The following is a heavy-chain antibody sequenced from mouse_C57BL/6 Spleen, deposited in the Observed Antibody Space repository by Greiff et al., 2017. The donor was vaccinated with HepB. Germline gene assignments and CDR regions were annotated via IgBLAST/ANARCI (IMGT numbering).Heavy chain of an antibody. CDR1: GYTFTSYW. CDR3: ARSGLDSNYFAY. D-gene: IGHD2-5*01. Sequence: QVQLQQPGAELVRPGSSVKLSCKASGYTFTSYWMHWVKQRPIHGLEWIGNIDPSDSETHYNQKFKDKATLTVDKSSSTAYMQLSSLTSEDSAVYYCARSGLDSNYFAYWGQGTLVTVSA. J-gene: IGHJ3*01. CDR2: IDPSDSET. V-gene: IGHV1-52*01.